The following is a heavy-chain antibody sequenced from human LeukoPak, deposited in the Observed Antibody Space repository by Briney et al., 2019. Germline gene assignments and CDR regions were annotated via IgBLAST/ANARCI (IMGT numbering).Heavy chain of an antibody. Sequence: GASVKVSCKASGGTFSSYTISWVRQAPGQGVEWMGRIIPILGIGNYAQKFQGRVTITADKSTSTDYMELSSLRSEATAVYYCARDSRYCSSTSCTRDDYWGQGTLVTVSS. V-gene: IGHV1-69*04. CDR3: ARDSRYCSSTSCTRDDY. CDR2: IIPILGIG. CDR1: GGTFSSYT. J-gene: IGHJ4*02. D-gene: IGHD2-2*01.